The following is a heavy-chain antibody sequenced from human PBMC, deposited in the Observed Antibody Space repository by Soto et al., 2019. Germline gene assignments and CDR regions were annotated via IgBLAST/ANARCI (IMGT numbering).Heavy chain of an antibody. V-gene: IGHV4-59*01. CDR1: GVTFSSYC. CDR3: ARRSGGYYYYYGMDV. CDR2: IYYSGST. D-gene: IGHD1-26*01. Sequence: SXASLCLTSTVCGVTFSSYCWSWIRQPPGKGLEWIGYIYYSGSTNYNPSLKSRVTISVDTSKNQFSLKLSSVTAADTAVYYCARRSGGYYYYYGMDVWGQGTTVTVSS. J-gene: IGHJ6*02.